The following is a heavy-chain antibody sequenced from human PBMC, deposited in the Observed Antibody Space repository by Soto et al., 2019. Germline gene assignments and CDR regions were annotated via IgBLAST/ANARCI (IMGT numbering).Heavy chain of an antibody. V-gene: IGHV1-69*02. Sequence: ASVKVSCKASGGTFSSYTISWVRQAPGQGLEWMGRIIPILGIANYAQKFQGRVTITADKSTSTAYMELSSLRSEDTAVYYCARGTGYCSGGSCSDYYYMDVWGKGTTVTVSS. J-gene: IGHJ6*03. D-gene: IGHD2-15*01. CDR1: GGTFSSYT. CDR2: IIPILGIA. CDR3: ARGTGYCSGGSCSDYYYMDV.